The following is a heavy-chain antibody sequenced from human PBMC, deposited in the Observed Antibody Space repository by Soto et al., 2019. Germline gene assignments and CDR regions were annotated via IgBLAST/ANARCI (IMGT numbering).Heavy chain of an antibody. CDR2: ISRIHKI. CDR1: GFTFSDYS. D-gene: IGHD4-4*01. CDR3: ARDLRTVAAYGFDI. V-gene: IGHV3-21*01. Sequence: EVQLVESGGGLVKAGGSLRLSCAASGFTFSDYSINWVRQAPGKGLEWVSTISRIHKIYYADSVKGRFTISRDNAQNSLYLQRNSLRGEDTAVYYCARDLRTVAAYGFDIWGRGTMVTVSS. J-gene: IGHJ3*02.